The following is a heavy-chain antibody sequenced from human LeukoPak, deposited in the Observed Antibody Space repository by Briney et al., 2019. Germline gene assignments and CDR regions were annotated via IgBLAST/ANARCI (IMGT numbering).Heavy chain of an antibody. CDR1: GGSISNYY. CDR2: IYYSGST. V-gene: IGHV4-59*08. Sequence: SETLSLTCTVSGGSISNYYWSWIRQPPGKGLEWIGYIYYSGSTNYNPSLKSRVTISIDTSKNQFSLKLSSVSAADTAVYYCARMDSSLAHFGMDVWGRGTTVIVSS. D-gene: IGHD6-6*01. J-gene: IGHJ6*02. CDR3: ARMDSSLAHFGMDV.